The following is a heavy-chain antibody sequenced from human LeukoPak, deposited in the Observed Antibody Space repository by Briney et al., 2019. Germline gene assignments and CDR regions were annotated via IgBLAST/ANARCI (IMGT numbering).Heavy chain of an antibody. V-gene: IGHV1-69*05. J-gene: IGHJ4*02. Sequence: SVKVSCKASGGTFSSYAISWVRQAPGQGLEWMGGIIPIFGTANYAQKFQGRVTITTDESTSTAYMELSSLRSEDTAVYYCATDHQGGGSSFDYWGQGTLVTVSS. CDR3: ATDHQGGGSSFDY. CDR2: IIPIFGTA. D-gene: IGHD2-15*01. CDR1: GGTFSSYA.